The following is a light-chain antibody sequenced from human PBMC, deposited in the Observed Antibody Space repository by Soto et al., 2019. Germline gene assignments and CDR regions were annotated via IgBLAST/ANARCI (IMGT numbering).Light chain of an antibody. V-gene: IGKV1-5*03. CDR2: KAS. J-gene: IGKJ1*01. CDR1: QTISSW. CDR3: QHYNSYSEA. Sequence: DIQMTQSPSTLSGSVGDRVTITCRPSQTISSWLAWYQQKPGKAPKLLIYKASTLKSGFPSRFSGSGSGTEFTLTISSLQPDDFATYYCQHYNSYSEAFGQGTKVDIK.